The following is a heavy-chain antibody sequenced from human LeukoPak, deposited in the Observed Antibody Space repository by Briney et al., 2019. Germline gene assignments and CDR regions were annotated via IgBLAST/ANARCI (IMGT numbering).Heavy chain of an antibody. Sequence: PSETLSLTCTVSGGSISSYCWSWIRQPPGKGLEWIGYIYYSGSTNYNPSLKSRVTISVDTSKNQFSLKLSSVTAADTAVYYCASTGGAAAGFLNWGQGTLVTVSS. CDR2: IYYSGST. V-gene: IGHV4-59*01. CDR3: ASTGGAAAGFLN. J-gene: IGHJ4*02. CDR1: GGSISSYC. D-gene: IGHD6-13*01.